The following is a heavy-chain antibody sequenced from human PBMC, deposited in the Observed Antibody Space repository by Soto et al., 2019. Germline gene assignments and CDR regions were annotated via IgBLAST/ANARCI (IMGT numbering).Heavy chain of an antibody. CDR3: TKGGDSWSGYAQH. V-gene: IGHV3-23*01. Sequence: GGSLRLSCAASGFSFGNYVMNWVRQAPGKGLEWVSGISDSGGSSSSADSVKGRFTVSRDNSKNTLYLQMDSLTGDDTAVYYCTKGGDSWSGYAQHWGQGALVTVSS. D-gene: IGHD3-3*01. CDR2: ISDSGGSS. J-gene: IGHJ1*01. CDR1: GFSFGNYV.